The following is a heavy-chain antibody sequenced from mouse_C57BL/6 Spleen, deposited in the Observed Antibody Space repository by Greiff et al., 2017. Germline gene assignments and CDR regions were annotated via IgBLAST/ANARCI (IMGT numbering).Heavy chain of an antibody. V-gene: IGHV1-82*01. Sequence: QVQLQQSGPELVKPGASVKISCKASGYAFSSSWMNWVKQRPGKGLEWIGRIYPGDGDTNYNGKFKGKATLTADKSSSTAYMQLSSLTSEDSAVYFCARSEDYGPRDYFDYWGQGTTLTVSS. D-gene: IGHD1-1*01. CDR2: IYPGDGDT. CDR1: GYAFSSSW. CDR3: ARSEDYGPRDYFDY. J-gene: IGHJ2*01.